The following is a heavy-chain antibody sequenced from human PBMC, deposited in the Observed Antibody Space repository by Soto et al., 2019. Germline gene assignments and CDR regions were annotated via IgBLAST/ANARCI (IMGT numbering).Heavy chain of an antibody. J-gene: IGHJ6*03. CDR3: ARAGYSSSWAVYYYYMDV. V-gene: IGHV3-74*01. CDR2: INSDGSST. Sequence: GGSMRLSCAASGFTFSSFCMHWVRQAPGKGLVWVSRINSDGSSTSYADSVKGRFTISRDNAKNTLYLQMNSLRAEDTAVYYCARAGYSSSWAVYYYYMDVWGKGTTVTVSS. D-gene: IGHD6-13*01. CDR1: GFTFSSFC.